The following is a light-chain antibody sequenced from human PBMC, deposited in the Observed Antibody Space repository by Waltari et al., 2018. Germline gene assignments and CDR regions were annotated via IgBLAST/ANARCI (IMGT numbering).Light chain of an antibody. CDR3: QHYVRLPVT. Sequence: IMLTQSPGTLSLSPGERATLSCRASQIISSALAWYQQKPGQAPRLLIYDVSTRASGIPDRFSGSGSGTDFSLTISRLESEDFAVYYCQHYVRLPVTFGQGTKLEFK. CDR2: DVS. J-gene: IGKJ1*01. V-gene: IGKV3-20*01. CDR1: QIISSA.